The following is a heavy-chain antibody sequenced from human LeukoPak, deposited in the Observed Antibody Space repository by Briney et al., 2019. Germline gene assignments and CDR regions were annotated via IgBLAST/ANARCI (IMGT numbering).Heavy chain of an antibody. Sequence: KSSETLSLTSSVSGGSISSLYWSWIRQPPGKGLEWIGYIYYTGSTNYNPSLKSRVTMFVDMSKNQFSLRLSSVTAADTAVYYCARHRAYSSSSPFDYWGQGTLVTVSS. CDR1: GGSISSLY. J-gene: IGHJ4*02. V-gene: IGHV4-59*08. D-gene: IGHD6-6*01. CDR2: IYYTGST. CDR3: ARHRAYSSSSPFDY.